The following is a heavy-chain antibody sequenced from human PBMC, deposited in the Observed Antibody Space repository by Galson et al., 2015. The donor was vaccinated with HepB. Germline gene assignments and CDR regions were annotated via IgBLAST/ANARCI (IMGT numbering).Heavy chain of an antibody. V-gene: IGHV3-23*01. CDR1: GFTFSSYA. J-gene: IGHJ4*02. D-gene: IGHD2-2*01. Sequence: SLRLSCAASGFTFSSYAMNWVRQAPGKGLEWVSAISGSGGSTYYADSVKGRFTISRDNSKNTLYLQMNSLRAEDTAVYYCAKDIVVVPAAMGVTYFDYWGQGTLVTVSS. CDR3: AKDIVVVPAAMGVTYFDY. CDR2: ISGSGGST.